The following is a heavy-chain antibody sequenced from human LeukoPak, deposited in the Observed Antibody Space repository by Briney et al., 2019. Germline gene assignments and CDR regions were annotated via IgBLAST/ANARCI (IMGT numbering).Heavy chain of an antibody. Sequence: GGSLRLSCAASGFTFSDHYMDWVRQAPGKGLEWVGRTRNKANSYTTEYAASVRGRFTISRDDSKNSLYLQMNSLKTEDTAVXYCARVPGTTFLLSYXDVXGKGXTVTV. V-gene: IGHV3-72*01. J-gene: IGHJ6*03. CDR1: GFTFSDHY. CDR3: ARVPGTTFLLSYXDV. CDR2: TRNKANSYTT. D-gene: IGHD1-7*01.